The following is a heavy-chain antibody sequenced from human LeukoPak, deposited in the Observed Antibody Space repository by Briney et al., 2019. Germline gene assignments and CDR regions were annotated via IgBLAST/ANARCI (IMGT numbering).Heavy chain of an antibody. CDR2: IIPIFGTA. Sequence: ASVKVSCKASGGTFSSFPISWVRQAPGQGLEWMGGIIPIFGTASYAQKFQGRVTITADESTNTAYMELSSLRSGDTAVYYCARVPALGYCSSTSCWGYFDYWGQGTLVTVSS. V-gene: IGHV1-69*13. J-gene: IGHJ4*02. D-gene: IGHD2-2*01. CDR3: ARVPALGYCSSTSCWGYFDY. CDR1: GGTFSSFP.